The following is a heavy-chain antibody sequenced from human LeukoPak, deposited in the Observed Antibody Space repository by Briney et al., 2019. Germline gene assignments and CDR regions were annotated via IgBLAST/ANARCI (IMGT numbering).Heavy chain of an antibody. Sequence: GGSLRLPCAASGFTFSSYWMSWVRQAPGKGLEWVANIKQDGSEKYYVDSVKGRFTISRDNAKNSLYLQMNSLRAEDTAVYYCARGYFDWSPGDYGMDVWGQGTTVTVSS. J-gene: IGHJ6*02. CDR1: GFTFSSYW. D-gene: IGHD3-9*01. V-gene: IGHV3-7*01. CDR3: ARGYFDWSPGDYGMDV. CDR2: IKQDGSEK.